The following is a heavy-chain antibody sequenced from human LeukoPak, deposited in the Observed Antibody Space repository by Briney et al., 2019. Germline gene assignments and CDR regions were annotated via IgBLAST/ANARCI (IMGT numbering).Heavy chain of an antibody. Sequence: SETLSLTCTVSGVSISTTYWSWIRQPPGKGVDWIGYMYSSGSTTNYNPSLNSRVTISVDTSKNQFSLKLSSVTAADTAVYYCARNPVTTKYFDYWGQGTLVTVSS. CDR2: MYSSGST. V-gene: IGHV4-59*01. D-gene: IGHD4-17*01. J-gene: IGHJ4*02. CDR3: ARNPVTTKYFDY. CDR1: GVSISTTY.